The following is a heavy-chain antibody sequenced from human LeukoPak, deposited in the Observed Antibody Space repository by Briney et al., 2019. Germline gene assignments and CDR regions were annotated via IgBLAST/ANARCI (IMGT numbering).Heavy chain of an antibody. D-gene: IGHD4-11*01. Sequence: PSQTLSLTCAVSGGSISSGGCSWSWIRQPPGKGLEWIGYIYHSGSTYYNPSLKSRVTISVDRSKNQFSLKLSSVTAADTAVYYCASGYSNYAARYYYYYGMDVWGQGTTVTVSS. J-gene: IGHJ6*02. CDR3: ASGYSNYAARYYYYYGMDV. V-gene: IGHV4-30-2*01. CDR1: GGSISSGGCS. CDR2: IYHSGST.